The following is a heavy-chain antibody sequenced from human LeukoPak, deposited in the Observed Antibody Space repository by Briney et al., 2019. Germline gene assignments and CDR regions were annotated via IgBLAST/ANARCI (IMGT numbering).Heavy chain of an antibody. D-gene: IGHD5-18*01. CDR1: GGSISSYY. V-gene: IGHV4-59*01. Sequence: SETLSLTCTVSGGSISSYYWSWIRQPPGKGLEWIGYIYYSGSTNYNPSLKSRVTISVDTSKNQFSLKLSSVTAADTAVYYCARLVTAMGPYYFDYWGQGTLVTVSS. CDR3: ARLVTAMGPYYFDY. CDR2: IYYSGST. J-gene: IGHJ4*02.